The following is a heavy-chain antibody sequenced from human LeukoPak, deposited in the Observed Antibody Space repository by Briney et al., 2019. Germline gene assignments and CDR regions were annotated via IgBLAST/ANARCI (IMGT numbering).Heavy chain of an antibody. D-gene: IGHD6-19*01. V-gene: IGHV3-33*06. CDR1: GFTFSSYG. CDR2: IWYDGSNK. Sequence: PGRSLRLSCAASGFTFSSYGMHWVRQAPGKGLEWVAVIWYDGSNKYYADSEKGRFTVSRDNSKNTLYLQMNSLRADDTAVYYCAKDLAYSRGWYDAFDIWGQGTMVTVSS. CDR3: AKDLAYSRGWYDAFDI. J-gene: IGHJ3*02.